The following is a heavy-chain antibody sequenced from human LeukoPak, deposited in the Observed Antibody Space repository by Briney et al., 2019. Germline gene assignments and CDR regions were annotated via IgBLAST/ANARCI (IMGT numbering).Heavy chain of an antibody. D-gene: IGHD3-10*01. CDR2: IYYSGST. V-gene: IGHV4-61*08. CDR1: GGSISSSGYY. J-gene: IGHJ4*02. CDR3: ARAQTVWFGELSY. Sequence: ASETLSLTCTVSGGSISSSGYYWGWIRQPPGKGLEWIGYIYYSGSTNYNPSLKSRVTISVDTSKNQFSLKLSSVTAADTAVYYCARAQTVWFGELSYWGQGTLVTVSS.